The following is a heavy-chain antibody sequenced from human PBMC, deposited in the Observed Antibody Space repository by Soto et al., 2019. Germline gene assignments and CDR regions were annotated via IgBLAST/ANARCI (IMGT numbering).Heavy chain of an antibody. CDR1: GFNFNNYA. D-gene: IGHD3-10*01. J-gene: IGHJ4*02. V-gene: IGHV3-23*01. CDR2: ISSRGDVT. Sequence: EVQLLESGGGMAQPGGSLRLSCAGSGFNFNNYAMSWVRQAPGKGPEWVSTISSRGDVTYYADAVKGRFTISRDNSKNTLFLQMNSLRAEDTALYYCVKDMTMVRGVLAYFFDYWGQGTLVTVSS. CDR3: VKDMTMVRGVLAYFFDY.